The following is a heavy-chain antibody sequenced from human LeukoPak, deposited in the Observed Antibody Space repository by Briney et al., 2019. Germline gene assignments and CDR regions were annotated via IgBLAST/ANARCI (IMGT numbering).Heavy chain of an antibody. Sequence: SETLSLTCAVSGGSISSSNWWSWVRPPTGKGLEWIGEIYHSGSTNYNPSLKSRLTISVDTSKNQFSLKLTSVTAADPAVYYSARQPQLVKTWGQGTLVTVSS. J-gene: IGHJ5*02. V-gene: IGHV4-4*02. CDR1: GGSISSSNW. CDR2: IYHSGST. D-gene: IGHD6-13*01. CDR3: ARQPQLVKT.